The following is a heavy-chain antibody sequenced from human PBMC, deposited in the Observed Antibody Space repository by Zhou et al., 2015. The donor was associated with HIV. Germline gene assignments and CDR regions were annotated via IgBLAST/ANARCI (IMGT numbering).Heavy chain of an antibody. D-gene: IGHD6-19*01. CDR2: ISPNSGTT. V-gene: IGHV1-18*01. Sequence: QVQLVQSGAEMKKPGASVKVSCKTSGYTFTTYGITWVRQAPGEGLEWLGWISPNSGTTNYAPKLQGRVTMTTDTSTRTVYMDLRSLRSDDTAVYYCARDVRRQWLHQRFFDYWGQGTLVTVSS. J-gene: IGHJ4*02. CDR1: GYTFTTYG. CDR3: ARDVRRQWLHQRFFDY.